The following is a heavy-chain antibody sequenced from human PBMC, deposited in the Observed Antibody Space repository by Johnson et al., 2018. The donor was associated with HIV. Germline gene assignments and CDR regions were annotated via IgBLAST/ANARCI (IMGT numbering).Heavy chain of an antibody. V-gene: IGHV3-11*01. CDR2: ISSSGTTI. D-gene: IGHD2-21*01. CDR3: TRSQGSGEGAFDI. CDR1: GFTVSSNY. J-gene: IGHJ3*02. Sequence: QVQLLESGGGVVQPGRSLRLSCAASGFTVSSNYMSWVRQAPGKGLEWVSYISSSGTTIYYADSVKGRFTISRDNAKNSLYLQMNSLRAEDTAVYYCTRSQGSGEGAFDIWGQGTMVTVSS.